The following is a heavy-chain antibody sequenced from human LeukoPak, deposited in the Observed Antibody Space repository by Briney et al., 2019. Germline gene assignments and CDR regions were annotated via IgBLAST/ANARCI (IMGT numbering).Heavy chain of an antibody. J-gene: IGHJ3*02. CDR1: GYTFTSYY. V-gene: IGHV1-46*01. CDR3: ATGEYAFDI. Sequence: ASVKVSCKASGYTFTSYYMHWVRQAPGQGLEWMGIINPSGGSTSYALKFQGRVTMTSDTSTSTVYMELTSLRSEDTAVYYCATGEYAFDIWGQGTMVTVSS. CDR2: INPSGGST.